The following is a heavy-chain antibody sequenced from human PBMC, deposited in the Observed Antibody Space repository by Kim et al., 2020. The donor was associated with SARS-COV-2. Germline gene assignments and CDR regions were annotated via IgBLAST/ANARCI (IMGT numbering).Heavy chain of an antibody. CDR1: GFTFSSYG. Sequence: GGSLRLSCAASGFTFSSYGMHWVRQAPGKGLEWVAVISYDGSNKYYADSVKGRFTISRDNSKNTLYLQMNSLRAEDTAVYYCAKLVVVAATFDYWGQGTLVTVSS. CDR3: AKLVVVAATFDY. J-gene: IGHJ4*02. D-gene: IGHD2-15*01. V-gene: IGHV3-30*18. CDR2: ISYDGSNK.